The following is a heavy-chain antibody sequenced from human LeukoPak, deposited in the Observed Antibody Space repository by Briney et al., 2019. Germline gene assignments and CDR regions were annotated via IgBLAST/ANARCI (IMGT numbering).Heavy chain of an antibody. CDR2: IYYSGST. D-gene: IGHD3-10*01. CDR1: GGSISNSSYY. J-gene: IGHJ4*02. Sequence: PSETLSLTCTVSGGSISNSSYYWSWIRQHPGKGLEWIGYIYYSGSTYYNPSLKSRVTMSVDTSKNQFSLKLSSVTAADTAVYYCARAPQPRLAETRGFDYWGQGTLVTVSS. CDR3: ARAPQPRLAETRGFDY. V-gene: IGHV4-31*03.